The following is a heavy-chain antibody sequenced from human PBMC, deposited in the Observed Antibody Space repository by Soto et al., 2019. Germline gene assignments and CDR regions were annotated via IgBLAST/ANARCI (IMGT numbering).Heavy chain of an antibody. D-gene: IGHD6-13*01. Sequence: SETLSLTCAVYGGSFSGYYWSWIRQPPGKGLEWIGEINHSGSTNYNPSLKSRVTISVDTSKNQFSLKLSSVTAADTAVYYCGRGYSSSSNNWFDPGGRGTLVTFSS. CDR3: GRGYSSSSNNWFDP. J-gene: IGHJ5*02. V-gene: IGHV4-34*01. CDR2: INHSGST. CDR1: GGSFSGYY.